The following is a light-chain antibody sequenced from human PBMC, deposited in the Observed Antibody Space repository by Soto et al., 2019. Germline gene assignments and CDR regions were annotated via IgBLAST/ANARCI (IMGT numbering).Light chain of an antibody. J-gene: IGLJ1*01. V-gene: IGLV1-51*01. CDR2: DNN. Sequence: QSVLTQPPSVSGAPGQKVTISCSGSNSNIGNNFVSWYQQLPGTAPRLIIYDNNKRPSGIPDRFSGSKSGTSATLGIAGLQTGDEADYYCGTWDSSLSAGVFGTGTKVTVL. CDR3: GTWDSSLSAGV. CDR1: NSNIGNNF.